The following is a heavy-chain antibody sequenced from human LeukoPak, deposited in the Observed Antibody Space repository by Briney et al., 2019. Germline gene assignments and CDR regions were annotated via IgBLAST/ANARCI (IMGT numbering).Heavy chain of an antibody. J-gene: IGHJ6*03. V-gene: IGHV1-2*02. D-gene: IGHD5-12*01. CDR3: ARTDIVATIGYYYYMDV. CDR1: GYTFTGYY. Sequence: ASVKVSCKASGYTFTGYYMHWVRQAPGQGLEWMGWINPNSGGTNYAQKFQGRVTMTRDTSISTAYMELSRLRSDDTAVYYCARTDIVATIGYYYYMDVWGKGTTVTVSS. CDR2: INPNSGGT.